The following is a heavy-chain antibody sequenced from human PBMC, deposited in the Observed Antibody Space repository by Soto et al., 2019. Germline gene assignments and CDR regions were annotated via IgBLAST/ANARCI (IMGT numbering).Heavy chain of an antibody. CDR2: VYYSGNT. J-gene: IGHJ6*02. Sequence: QVHLQESGPGLVKPSETLSLTCTVSGDSVSSAFYYWSWIRQPPGKGLEWIGYVYYSGNTNYNPSLRSRVSISGDSSNTQFSLKLTSVTADDTAVYYCASIRRRAATGTYSGMDVWGQGTTVIVSS. CDR1: GDSVSSAFYY. D-gene: IGHD6-13*01. V-gene: IGHV4-61*01. CDR3: ASIRRRAATGTYSGMDV.